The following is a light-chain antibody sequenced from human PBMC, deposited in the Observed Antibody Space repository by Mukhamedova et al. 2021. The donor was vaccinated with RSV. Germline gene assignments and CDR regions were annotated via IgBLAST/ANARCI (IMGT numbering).Light chain of an antibody. J-gene: IGLJ1*01. Sequence: ISCTGTSSDVGRYNLVSWYQQHPGKVPKLMIYEVNKRPSGVSNHFSGSKSGNTASLTISGLQAEDEADYYCCSYGGSFYVFGTG. CDR1: SSDVGRYNL. CDR3: CSYGGSFYV. CDR2: EVN. V-gene: IGLV2-23*02.